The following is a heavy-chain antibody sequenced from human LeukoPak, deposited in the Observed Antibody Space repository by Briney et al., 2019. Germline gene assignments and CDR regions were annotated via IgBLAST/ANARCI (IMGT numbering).Heavy chain of an antibody. CDR1: GGSISSSSYY. D-gene: IGHD4-17*01. CDR2: IYYSGST. Sequence: PSETLSLTCTVSGGSISSSSYYWGWIRQPPGKGLEWIGSIYYSGSTYYNPSLKSRVTISVDTSKNQFSLKLSSVTAADTAVYYCAREGYGDNNWFDPWGQGTLVTVSS. CDR3: AREGYGDNNWFDP. V-gene: IGHV4-39*07. J-gene: IGHJ5*02.